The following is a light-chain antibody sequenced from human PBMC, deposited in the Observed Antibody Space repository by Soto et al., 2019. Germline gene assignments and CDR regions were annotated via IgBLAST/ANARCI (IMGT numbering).Light chain of an antibody. Sequence: EIVITQSPATLSVSPGGRATLSCRASRSVSSNLAWYQQKPGQAPRLLIYGASSRATGIPDRFSGSGSGTDFTLTISRLEPEDFAVYYCQQYGSSPWTFGQGTKV. J-gene: IGKJ1*01. CDR2: GAS. V-gene: IGKV3-20*01. CDR1: RSVSSN. CDR3: QQYGSSPWT.